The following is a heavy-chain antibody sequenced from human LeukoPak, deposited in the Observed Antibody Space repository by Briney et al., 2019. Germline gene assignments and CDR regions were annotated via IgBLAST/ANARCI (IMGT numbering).Heavy chain of an antibody. CDR1: GYTFTGYY. V-gene: IGHV1-2*02. CDR2: INPNSGGT. D-gene: IGHD2-2*01. Sequence: ASVKVSCKASGYTFTGYYMQWVRQAPGQGLEWMGWINPNSGGTNYAQKFQGRVTMTRDTSISTAYMELSRLRSDDTAVYYCAKEGVPAAMIGWFDPWGQGTLVTVSS. CDR3: AKEGVPAAMIGWFDP. J-gene: IGHJ5*02.